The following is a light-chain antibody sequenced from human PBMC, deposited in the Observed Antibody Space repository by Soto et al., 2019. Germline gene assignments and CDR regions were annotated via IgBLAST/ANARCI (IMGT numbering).Light chain of an antibody. CDR2: EDY. Sequence: QSVLTQPASVSGSPGQSITISCTGTSSDVGSYNLVSWYQQHPDKAPKLMIFEDYKRPSGVSDRFSGSKSGNTASLTISGLQAEDEADYYCCSFAGSSTFVFGTGTKLTVL. J-gene: IGLJ1*01. CDR3: CSFAGSSTFV. CDR1: SSDVGSYNL. V-gene: IGLV2-23*02.